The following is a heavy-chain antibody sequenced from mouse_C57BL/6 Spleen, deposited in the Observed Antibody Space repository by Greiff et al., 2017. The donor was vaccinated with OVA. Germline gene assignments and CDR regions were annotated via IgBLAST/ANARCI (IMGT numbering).Heavy chain of an antibody. CDR1: GYTFTDYE. V-gene: IGHV1-15*01. CDR3: TRDGPGGYFDY. Sequence: QVQLQQSGAELVRPGASVTLSCKASGYTFTDYEMHWVKQTPVHGLEWIGAIDPEIGGTAYNQKFKGKAILTADKSSSTAYMELRSLTSEDSAVYYCTRDGPGGYFDYWGQGTTLTVSS. J-gene: IGHJ2*01. D-gene: IGHD2-3*01. CDR2: IDPEIGGT.